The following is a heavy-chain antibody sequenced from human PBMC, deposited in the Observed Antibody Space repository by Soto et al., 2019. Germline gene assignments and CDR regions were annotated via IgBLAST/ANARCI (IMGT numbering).Heavy chain of an antibody. Sequence: SQTLSLTCAISGDSVSSNSAAWNWIRQSPSRGLEWLGRTYYRSKWYNNYAVSVKSRITINPDTSKNQFSLQLNSVTPEDTAVYYFFLVGTRHRRYYFVFSGQGTLVTGSS. CDR2: TYYRSKWYN. J-gene: IGHJ4*02. D-gene: IGHD6-13*01. CDR1: GDSVSSNSAA. CDR3: FLVGTRHRRYYFVF. V-gene: IGHV6-1*01.